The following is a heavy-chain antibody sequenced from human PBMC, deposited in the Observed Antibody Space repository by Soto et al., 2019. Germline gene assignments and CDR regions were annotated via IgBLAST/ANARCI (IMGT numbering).Heavy chain of an antibody. CDR3: AIRNGSGSYYVDY. CDR2: IYYSGST. D-gene: IGHD3-10*01. J-gene: IGHJ4*02. CDR1: GGSISSGGYY. V-gene: IGHV4-31*03. Sequence: QVQLQESGPGLVKPSQTLSLTCTVSGGSISSGGYYWSWIRQHPGKGLEWIGYIYYSGSTYYNPSLKSRFTISVDTSKNQFSLNLRSVTAADTAVYSCAIRNGSGSYYVDYWGQGTLVTVSS.